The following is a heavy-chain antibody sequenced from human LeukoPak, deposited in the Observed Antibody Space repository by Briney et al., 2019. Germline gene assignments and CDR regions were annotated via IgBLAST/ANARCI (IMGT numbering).Heavy chain of an antibody. CDR3: ARGHSGSYY. J-gene: IGHJ4*02. D-gene: IGHD1-26*01. CDR1: GFTFSSYE. Sequence: GGSLRLSCAASGFTFSSYEMNWVRQAPGKGLEWVSSISSSSSYIYYADSVKGRLTISRDNAKNSLYLQMNSLRAEDTAVYYCARGHSGSYYWGQGTLVTVSS. CDR2: ISSSSSYI. V-gene: IGHV3-21*01.